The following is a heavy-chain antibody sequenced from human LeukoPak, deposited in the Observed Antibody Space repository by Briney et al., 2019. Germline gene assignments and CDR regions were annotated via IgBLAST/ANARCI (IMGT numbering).Heavy chain of an antibody. CDR3: TRQPTRDGFDI. J-gene: IGHJ3*02. CDR1: GGSISSSSYY. CDR2: IYYSGST. Sequence: NPSETLSLTCTVSGGSISSSSYYWGWIRQPPGKGLEWIGSIYYSGSTYYNPSLKSRVTISVDTSKNQFSLKLSSVTAADTAVYYCTRQPTRDGFDIWGQGTMVTVSS. V-gene: IGHV4-39*01.